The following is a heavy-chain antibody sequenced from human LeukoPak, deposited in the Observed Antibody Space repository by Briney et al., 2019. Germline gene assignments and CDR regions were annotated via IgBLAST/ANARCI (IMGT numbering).Heavy chain of an antibody. J-gene: IGHJ4*02. CDR1: GGTFSSYA. V-gene: IGHV1-69*06. CDR3: ARTEEQQLVLDY. D-gene: IGHD6-13*01. CDR2: IIPIFGTA. Sequence: SVKVSCKASGGTFSSYAISWVRQAPGQGLEWTGGIIPIFGTANYAQKFQGRVTITADKSTSTAYMELSSLRSEDTAVYYCARTEEQQLVLDYWGQGTLVTVSS.